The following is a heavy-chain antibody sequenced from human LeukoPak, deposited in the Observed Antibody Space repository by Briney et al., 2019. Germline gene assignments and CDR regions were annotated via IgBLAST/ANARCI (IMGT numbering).Heavy chain of an antibody. J-gene: IGHJ4*02. Sequence: GGSLRLSCAASGFTFSSYAMSWVRQAPGKGLEWVSIVSGAGTTAFYADSVKGRFTVSRDNSKNTLYLQMNSLRVEDTAVYYCAKAGGNSFIKTYYFDSWGQGTLVTVSS. CDR2: VSGAGTTA. CDR3: AKAGGNSFIKTYYFDS. V-gene: IGHV3-23*01. CDR1: GFTFSSYA. D-gene: IGHD4-23*01.